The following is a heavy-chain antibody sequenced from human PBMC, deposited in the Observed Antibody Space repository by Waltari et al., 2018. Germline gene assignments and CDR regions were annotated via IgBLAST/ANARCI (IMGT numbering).Heavy chain of an antibody. Sequence: QVQLQESGPGLVKPSETLSLTCTVSGGSISSYYWSWIRQPPGKGLEWIGYIYYSGSTNYNPSLKSRVTISVDTSKNQFSLKLSSVTAADTAVYYCARGVSDVRDFWSGYTFDYWGQGTLVTVSS. CDR3: ARGVSDVRDFWSGYTFDY. D-gene: IGHD3-3*01. V-gene: IGHV4-59*01. CDR2: IYYSGST. CDR1: GGSISSYY. J-gene: IGHJ4*02.